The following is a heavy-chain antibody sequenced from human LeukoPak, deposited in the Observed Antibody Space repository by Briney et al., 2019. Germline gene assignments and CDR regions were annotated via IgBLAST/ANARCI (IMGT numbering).Heavy chain of an antibody. CDR2: IFYSGST. Sequence: PSETLSLTCTVSGGSISSYYWSWIRQPPGKGLEWIAYIFYSGSTNYNPSLKSRVTVSVDMSKNQFSLRLSSVTAADTAVYYCARGWTPNHHTAMAYWGQGTLVTVFS. V-gene: IGHV4-59*01. CDR1: GGSISSYY. CDR3: ARGWTPNHHTAMAY. D-gene: IGHD5-18*01. J-gene: IGHJ4*02.